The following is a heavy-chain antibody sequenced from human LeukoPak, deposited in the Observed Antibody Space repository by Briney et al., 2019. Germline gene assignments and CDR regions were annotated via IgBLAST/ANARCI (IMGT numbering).Heavy chain of an antibody. Sequence: PGGSLRLSCAASGFTFSSCAMTWVRQAPGKGQEWVSTISDSGGNTYYADSVKGRVTISRDNSKNTLYLQMYSLRADDTVVYYAAKRSLHPGIFGYWGQGTLVTVSS. CDR3: AKRSLHPGIFGY. V-gene: IGHV3-23*01. CDR2: ISDSGGNT. CDR1: GFTFSSCA. J-gene: IGHJ4*02.